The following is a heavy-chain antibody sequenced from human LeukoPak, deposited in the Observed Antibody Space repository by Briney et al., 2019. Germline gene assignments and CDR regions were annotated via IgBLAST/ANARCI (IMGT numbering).Heavy chain of an antibody. CDR1: GYSISSGYY. Sequence: SETLSLTCAVSGYSISSGYYWGWIRQPPGKGLEWIGNIYHSGSTYYNPSLKSQVTISVDTSKNQFSLKLSSVTAADTAVYYCARGPSYYYDSSGYPDYWGQGTLVTVSS. D-gene: IGHD3-22*01. CDR2: IYHSGST. V-gene: IGHV4-38-2*01. CDR3: ARGPSYYYDSSGYPDY. J-gene: IGHJ4*02.